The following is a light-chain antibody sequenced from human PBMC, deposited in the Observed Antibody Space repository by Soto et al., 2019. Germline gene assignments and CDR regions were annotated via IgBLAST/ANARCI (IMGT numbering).Light chain of an antibody. CDR2: DAS. CDR1: QSVSSN. J-gene: IGKJ1*01. Sequence: EMVMTQSPATLSVSPGERATLSCRASQSVSSNLAWYQQKPGQAPRLLIYDASTRATGIPARFSGSGSGIEFTLTISSLQSEDFAGYYCQQYNNWPPGTFGQGTKVEIK. CDR3: QQYNNWPPGT. V-gene: IGKV3-15*01.